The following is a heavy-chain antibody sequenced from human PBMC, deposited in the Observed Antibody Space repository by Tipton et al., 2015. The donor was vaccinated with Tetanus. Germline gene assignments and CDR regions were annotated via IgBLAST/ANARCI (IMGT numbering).Heavy chain of an antibody. CDR3: GRHPQRPGMVV. J-gene: IGHJ4*02. D-gene: IGHD2-8*01. CDR2: IYYSGTT. V-gene: IGHV4-39*01. Sequence: TLSLTCSVSGGSISSNYYYWAWIRQPPGKGLEWIGSIYYSGTTDYSPSLKSRVPISVDTSKTQFSLKLSSLTAADTAIYYCGRHPQRPGMVVWGQGTLVTVSS. CDR1: GGSISSNYYY.